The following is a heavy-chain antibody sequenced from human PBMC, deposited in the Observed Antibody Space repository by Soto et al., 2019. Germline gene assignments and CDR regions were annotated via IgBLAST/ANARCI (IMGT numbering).Heavy chain of an antibody. D-gene: IGHD2-15*01. Sequence: QVQLAQSGAEVRKPGSSVNVSCRASGGSFSDFAFSWVRQAPGQGIEWMGGLIPMFAATKYAQRFQGRVTITADASTRTVLLALSSLTSDDSAVSYCARGGIVAVPAALSSYDDYTNYRFDSWCPGTLVSVSS. J-gene: IGHJ4*02. CDR2: LIPMFAAT. CDR1: GGSFSDFA. CDR3: ARGGIVAVPAALSSYDDYTNYRFDS. V-gene: IGHV1-69*01.